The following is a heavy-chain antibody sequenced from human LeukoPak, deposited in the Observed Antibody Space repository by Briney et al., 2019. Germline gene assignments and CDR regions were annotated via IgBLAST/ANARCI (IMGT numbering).Heavy chain of an antibody. J-gene: IGHJ4*02. D-gene: IGHD3-22*01. Sequence: SETLSLTCTVSGGSISSSSYYWGWIRQPPGKGLEWIGSIYYSGSTYYNPSLKSRVTISVDTSKNQFSLKLSSVTAADTAVYYCARAWRYYDSSGYYYAYYFDYWGQGALVTVSS. CDR3: ARAWRYYDSSGYYYAYYFDY. V-gene: IGHV4-39*07. CDR1: GGSISSSSYY. CDR2: IYYSGST.